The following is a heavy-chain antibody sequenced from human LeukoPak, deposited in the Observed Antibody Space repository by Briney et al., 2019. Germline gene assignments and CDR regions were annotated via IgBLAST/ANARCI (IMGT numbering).Heavy chain of an antibody. CDR1: GFDFSTYA. V-gene: IGHV3-21*01. Sequence: GGSLRLSCAASGFDFSTYAINWVRQAPGKGLEWVSSISSSGSYKYYADSVKGRFTISRDNAKNSLYLQMNSLRAEDTAVYYCARVSYYYDSSGYYSEGYFDYWGQGTLVTVSS. J-gene: IGHJ4*02. CDR2: ISSSGSYK. D-gene: IGHD3-22*01. CDR3: ARVSYYYDSSGYYSEGYFDY.